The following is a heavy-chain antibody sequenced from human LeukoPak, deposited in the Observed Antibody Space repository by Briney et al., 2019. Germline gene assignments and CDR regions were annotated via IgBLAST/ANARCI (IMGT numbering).Heavy chain of an antibody. J-gene: IGHJ6*03. CDR2: ISAYNGNT. Sequence: ASVKVSCKASGYTFTSYGISWVRQAPGQGLEWMGWISAYNGNTNYAQKLQGRVTMTTDTSTSTAYMELRSLRSDDTAVYYCASTPRGAAYYYYMDVWGKGTTVTVSS. CDR3: ASTPRGAAYYYYMDV. V-gene: IGHV1-18*01. CDR1: GYTFTSYG. D-gene: IGHD6-13*01.